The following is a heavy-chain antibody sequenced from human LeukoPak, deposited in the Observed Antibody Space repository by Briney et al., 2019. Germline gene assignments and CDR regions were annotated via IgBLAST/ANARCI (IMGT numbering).Heavy chain of an antibody. D-gene: IGHD4-17*01. J-gene: IGHJ4*02. Sequence: GGSLRLSCAASGFTFSSYSMNWVRQAPGKGLEWVSSISSSSYIYYADSVKGRFTISRDNAKNSLYLQMNSLRAEDTAVYYCARDVATTVTTGFVYWGQGTLVTVSS. CDR2: ISSSSYI. CDR3: ARDVATTVTTGFVY. V-gene: IGHV3-21*01. CDR1: GFTFSSYS.